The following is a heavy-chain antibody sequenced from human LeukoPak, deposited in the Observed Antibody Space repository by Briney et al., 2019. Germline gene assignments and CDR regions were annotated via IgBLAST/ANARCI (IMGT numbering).Heavy chain of an antibody. CDR2: ISGSGGSL. CDR1: GFTFSNYA. Sequence: GGSLRLSCAASGFTFSNYAMSWVRQAPGKGLEWVSAISGSGGSLYYADSVKGRFTISRDNSKSTLYLQMNSLRAEDTAVYYCALNGREVPSGAFDIWGQGTMVTVSS. V-gene: IGHV3-23*01. CDR3: ALNGREVPSGAFDI. J-gene: IGHJ3*02. D-gene: IGHD3-16*02.